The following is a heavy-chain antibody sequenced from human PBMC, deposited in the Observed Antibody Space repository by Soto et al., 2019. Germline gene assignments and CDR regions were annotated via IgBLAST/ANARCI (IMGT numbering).Heavy chain of an antibody. D-gene: IGHD6-13*01. CDR1: GYTSTNYG. CDR3: AKDSSSWPALFDY. J-gene: IGHJ4*02. V-gene: IGHV1-3*01. CDR2: INAGSGNT. Sequence: ASVKVSCKASGYTSTNYGMHWVRQAPGQRLEWMGWINAGSGNTKYSQKFQGRVTITRDTSASTVYMELSSLRSEDTAVYYCAKDSSSWPALFDYWGQGTLVTVSS.